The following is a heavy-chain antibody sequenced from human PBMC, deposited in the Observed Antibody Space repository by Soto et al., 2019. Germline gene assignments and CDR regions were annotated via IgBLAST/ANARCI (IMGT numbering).Heavy chain of an antibody. D-gene: IGHD1-1*01. CDR2: TSYDGNNE. CDR1: GFPFSNYA. J-gene: IGHJ4*02. Sequence: GGSLRLSCADSGFPFSNYAMHWVRQAPGKGLERVAPTSYDGNNEYYTDSVKGQFTISRDNSKNTLFLKMNSPRPEDTAVYYCAKDKGVFNWATSYFDYWGQGALVTVSS. V-gene: IGHV3-30*18. CDR3: AKDKGVFNWATSYFDY.